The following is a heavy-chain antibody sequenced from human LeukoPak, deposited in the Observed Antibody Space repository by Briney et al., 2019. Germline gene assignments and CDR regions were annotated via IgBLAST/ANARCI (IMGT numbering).Heavy chain of an antibody. CDR1: GYTFTGYY. CDR3: ARAPYYYDSSGSTLGY. CDR2: INPNSGGT. Sequence: GASVKVSCKASGYTFTGYYMHWVRQAPGQGLEWMGRINPNSGGTNYAQKFQGRVTMTRDTSSSTAYMEPSRLRSDDTAVYYCARAPYYYDSSGSTLGYWGQGTLVTVSS. V-gene: IGHV1-2*06. D-gene: IGHD3-22*01. J-gene: IGHJ4*02.